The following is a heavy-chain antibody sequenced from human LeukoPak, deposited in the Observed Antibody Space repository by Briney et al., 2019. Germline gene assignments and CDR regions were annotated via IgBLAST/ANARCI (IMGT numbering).Heavy chain of an antibody. J-gene: IGHJ6*02. D-gene: IGHD3-3*01. CDR1: GFTFTSSA. CDR2: IVVGSGNT. V-gene: IGHV1-58*02. CDR3: AASTTPRAEWQPAMDV. Sequence: SVKVSWKASGFTFTSSAMQWVRQARGQRLEWIGWIVVGSGNTNYAQKFQERVTITRDMSTSTAYTELSSLRSEDTAVYYCAASTTPRAEWQPAMDVWGQGTTVTVSS.